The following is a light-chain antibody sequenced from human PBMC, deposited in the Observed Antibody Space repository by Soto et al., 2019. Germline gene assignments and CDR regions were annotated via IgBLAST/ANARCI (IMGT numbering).Light chain of an antibody. V-gene: IGKV3D-15*01. CDR3: QQYNNWPIT. CDR2: GAS. J-gene: IGKJ3*01. CDR1: QSVSSN. Sequence: EILMTQSPATLSVSPGERATLSCRASQSVSSNLAWYQQKPGQAPRLLIYGASTRATGIPARFSGSGSGTEFTLTISSLQSEDFAVYYWQQYNNWPITFGPGTKVDIK.